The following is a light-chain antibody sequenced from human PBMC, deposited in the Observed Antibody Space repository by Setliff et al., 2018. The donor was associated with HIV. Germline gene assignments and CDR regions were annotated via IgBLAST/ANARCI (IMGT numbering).Light chain of an antibody. CDR3: SSHGGSNYFYV. CDR2: EVD. CDR1: SSDVGDCNC. J-gene: IGLJ1*01. V-gene: IGLV2-8*01. Sequence: QSVLTQPPSASGSPGQSVTISCTGTSSDVGDCNCVSWYQQHPGKAPKLVIYEVDKRPSGVPDRFSGSKSGNTASLTVSGLQAEDEADYYCSSHGGSNYFYVFGTGTKFPV.